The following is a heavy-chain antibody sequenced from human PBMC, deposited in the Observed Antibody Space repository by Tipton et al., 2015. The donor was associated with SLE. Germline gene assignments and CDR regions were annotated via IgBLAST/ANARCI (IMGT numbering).Heavy chain of an antibody. CDR1: GFAFSSYE. CDR3: ARDRLQQLSRDAFDL. V-gene: IGHV3-48*03. CDR2: IGNYGSKT. D-gene: IGHD6-13*01. Sequence: SLRLSCTASGFAFSSYEMNWVRQAPWKGLQWLSYIGNYGSKTFYADSVKGRFTVSRDNDKKVVFLQMNNLRIDDTGVYFCARDRLQQLSRDAFDLWGQGTLVTVS. J-gene: IGHJ3*01.